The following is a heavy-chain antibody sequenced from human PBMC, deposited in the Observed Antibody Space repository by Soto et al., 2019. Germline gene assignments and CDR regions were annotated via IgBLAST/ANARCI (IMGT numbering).Heavy chain of an antibody. CDR3: ARIAVAGRGVSYYYGMDV. D-gene: IGHD6-19*01. V-gene: IGHV1-69*01. CDR1: GGTFSSYA. CDR2: IIPIFGTA. Sequence: QVQLVQSGAEVKKPGASVKVSCKASGGTFSSYAISWVRQAPGQGLELMGGIIPIFGTANYAQKFQGRVTITADESTSTAYMELSSLRSEDTAVYYCARIAVAGRGVSYYYGMDVWGQGTTVTVSS. J-gene: IGHJ6*02.